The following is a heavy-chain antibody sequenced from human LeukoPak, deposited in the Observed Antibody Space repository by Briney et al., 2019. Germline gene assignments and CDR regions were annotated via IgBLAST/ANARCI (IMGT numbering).Heavy chain of an antibody. D-gene: IGHD6-19*01. CDR2: LYWNGDK. CDR1: GGSISSYYW. J-gene: IGHJ4*02. CDR3: AHRLGGCFDY. V-gene: IGHV2-5*01. Sequence: TLSLTCTVSGGSISSYYWSWIRQPPGRGLEWLALLYWNGDKRYSPSLNNRLTITKDTSTNQVVLTMTNMDPMDTATYYCAHRLGGCFDYWGQGTLVTVSS.